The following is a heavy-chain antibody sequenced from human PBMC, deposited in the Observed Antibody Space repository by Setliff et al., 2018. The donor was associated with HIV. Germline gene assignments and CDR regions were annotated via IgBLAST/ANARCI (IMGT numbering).Heavy chain of an antibody. J-gene: IGHJ3*02. CDR1: GGSISSHY. V-gene: IGHV4-59*11. CDR3: ARVQWDLLYVPDAFDI. D-gene: IGHD1-26*01. Sequence: SETLSLTCTVSGGSISSHYWSWIRQPPGKGLDWIGYIYSTGSTNYNHSLKSRVTISVDTSNNQFSLQLISVTAADTAVYYCARVQWDLLYVPDAFDIWGHGIMVTVSS. CDR2: IYSTGST.